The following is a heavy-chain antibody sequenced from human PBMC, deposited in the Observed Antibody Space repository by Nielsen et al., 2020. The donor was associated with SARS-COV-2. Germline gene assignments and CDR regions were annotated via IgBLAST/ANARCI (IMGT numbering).Heavy chain of an antibody. V-gene: IGHV3-30*19. CDR2: VSTEGGTT. J-gene: IGHJ4*02. Sequence: GESLKISCAASGFTFNSVGRHWVRQAPGKGLEWVAVVSTEGGTTYYADSVKGRFTIARDNSQNTLYLHMTSLRADDTAVYFCTRESLRSGMSRYSFDSWGQGTLLTVSS. CDR3: TRESLRSGMSRYSFDS. D-gene: IGHD3-16*01. CDR1: GFTFNSVG.